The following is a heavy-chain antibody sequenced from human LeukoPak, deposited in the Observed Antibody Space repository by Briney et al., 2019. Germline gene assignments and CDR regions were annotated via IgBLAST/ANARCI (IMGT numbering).Heavy chain of an antibody. V-gene: IGHV1-69*13. CDR3: ARDPNSGSYYQMDY. CDR2: IIPIFGTA. CDR1: GYTFTSYG. D-gene: IGHD1-26*01. Sequence: SVKVSCKASGYTFTSYGISWVRQAPGQGLEWMGGIIPIFGTANYAQKFQGRVTITADESTSTAYMELSSLRSEDTAVYYCARDPNSGSYYQMDYWGQGTLVTVSS. J-gene: IGHJ4*02.